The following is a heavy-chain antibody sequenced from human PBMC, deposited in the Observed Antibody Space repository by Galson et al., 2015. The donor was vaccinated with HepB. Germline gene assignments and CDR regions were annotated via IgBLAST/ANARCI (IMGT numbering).Heavy chain of an antibody. D-gene: IGHD1-26*01. CDR3: ARKSGSFSSPFDY. Sequence: SLRLSCAASGFTFSSYGMSRVRQAPGKGLEWVSSTSGSGGSGGSTYYADAVKGRFTISRDNSKNTVYLQMNSLRAEDTAVYYCARKSGSFSSPFDYWGQGTLVTVSS. J-gene: IGHJ4*02. V-gene: IGHV3-23*01. CDR1: GFTFSSYG. CDR2: TSGSGGSGGST.